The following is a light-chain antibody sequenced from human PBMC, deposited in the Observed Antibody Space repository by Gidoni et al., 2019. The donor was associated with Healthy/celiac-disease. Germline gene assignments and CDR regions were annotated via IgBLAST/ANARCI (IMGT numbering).Light chain of an antibody. CDR2: GAS. Sequence: EIVLTQSPGTLSLSPGERATLSCRASQSVSSSYLAWYQQKPGQAPRLLIYGASSRATGIPDRVSGSGSGTDFTLTISRLEPEDFAVYYCQQYGSSRPLTFGGGTKVEIK. CDR1: QSVSSSY. J-gene: IGKJ4*01. CDR3: QQYGSSRPLT. V-gene: IGKV3-20*01.